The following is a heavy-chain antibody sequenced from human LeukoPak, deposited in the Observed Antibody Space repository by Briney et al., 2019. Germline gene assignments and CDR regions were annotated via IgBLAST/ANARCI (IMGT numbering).Heavy chain of an antibody. D-gene: IGHD6-19*01. V-gene: IGHV4-34*01. J-gene: IGHJ4*02. CDR3: ASANNSGWFDY. CDR2: INHSGST. CDR1: GGSFSGYY. Sequence: SETLSLTCAVYGGSFSGYYWSWIRQPPGKGLEWIGEINHSGSTNYNPSLKSRVTISVDTSKNQFSLKLSSVTAADTAVYYCASANNSGWFDYWGQGTLVTVSS.